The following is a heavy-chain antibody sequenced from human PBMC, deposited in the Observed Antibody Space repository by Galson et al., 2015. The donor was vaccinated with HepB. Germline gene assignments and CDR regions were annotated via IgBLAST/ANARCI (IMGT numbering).Heavy chain of an antibody. CDR1: GFTFTHYA. V-gene: IGHV3-23*05. CDR3: AKSGVWGSYRYGYFGH. CDR2: IHYTDGST. J-gene: IGHJ4*02. Sequence: SLRLSCAASGFTFTHYAMNWVRQAPGKGLEWVSGIHYTDGSTYYADSVKGRFTISRDNSKNTLSLQMTSLRAEDTAVYYCAKSGVWGSYRYGYFGHWGQGTPVTVSS. D-gene: IGHD3-16*02.